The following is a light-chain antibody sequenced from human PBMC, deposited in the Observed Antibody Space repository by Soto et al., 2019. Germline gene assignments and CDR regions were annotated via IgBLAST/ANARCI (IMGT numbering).Light chain of an antibody. CDR2: GAS. Sequence: AIQMTQSPPSLSASIGDRVTITCRASQDIKNDLGWFQEKPGKAPKLLVFGASSLQSGVPSRFSGSKSGTDFTLAISSLQPEDFATYYCLQNFKYPYTFGQGTKL. CDR3: LQNFKYPYT. J-gene: IGKJ2*01. V-gene: IGKV1-6*02. CDR1: QDIKND.